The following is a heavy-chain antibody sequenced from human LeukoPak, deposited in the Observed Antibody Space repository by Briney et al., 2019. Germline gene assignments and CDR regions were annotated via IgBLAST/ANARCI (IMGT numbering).Heavy chain of an antibody. D-gene: IGHD3-22*01. CDR1: GFTFSSYA. Sequence: XGSLRLSCAASGFTFSSYAMSWVRQAPGKGLEWVSAISGSGGSTYYADSVKGRFTISRDNFKNTLYLQMNSLRAEDTAVYYCAKGAYDSSGPLGYWGQGTLVTVSS. J-gene: IGHJ4*02. CDR3: AKGAYDSSGPLGY. CDR2: ISGSGGST. V-gene: IGHV3-23*01.